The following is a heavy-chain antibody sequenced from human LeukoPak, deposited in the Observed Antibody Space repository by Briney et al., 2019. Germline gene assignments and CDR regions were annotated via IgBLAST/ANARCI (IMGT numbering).Heavy chain of an antibody. D-gene: IGHD3-22*01. CDR1: GFTFSSYA. V-gene: IGHV3-23*01. Sequence: GGSLRLSCAASGFTFSSYAMSWVRHAPGKGLEWVSAISGSGGSTYYADSVKGRFTISRDNSKNPLYLQMNSLRAEDTAVYYCAKVGYDDSSGDPPFDYWGQGTLVTVSS. CDR2: ISGSGGST. CDR3: AKVGYDDSSGDPPFDY. J-gene: IGHJ4*02.